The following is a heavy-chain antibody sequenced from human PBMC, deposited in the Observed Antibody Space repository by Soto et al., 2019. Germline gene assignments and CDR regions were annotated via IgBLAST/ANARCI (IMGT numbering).Heavy chain of an antibody. D-gene: IGHD3-10*01. CDR3: ATSYGSGYRAFDY. Sequence: QVQLVQSGAEVKRPGSSVKVSCKASGDTFSFYSINWVRQAPGLGLEWMGRVNPILSMSNYAQRFQGRVMMTADKSTSTACMELSGLRSEDTAMYYCATSYGSGYRAFDYWGQGALVTVSS. J-gene: IGHJ4*02. V-gene: IGHV1-69*04. CDR1: GDTFSFYS. CDR2: VNPILSMS.